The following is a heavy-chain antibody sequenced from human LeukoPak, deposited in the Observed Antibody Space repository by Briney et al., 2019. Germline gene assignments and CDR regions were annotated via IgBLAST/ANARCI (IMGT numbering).Heavy chain of an antibody. CDR1: GFTFSSYS. CDR3: ANGRGYGWFDP. V-gene: IGHV3-23*01. J-gene: IGHJ5*02. D-gene: IGHD5-12*01. CDR2: ISSSGART. Sequence: GGSLRLSCAASGFTFSSYSMNWVRQAPGKGLEWVSFISSSGARTYYADSVKGRFTISRDNSNNTLYMQMNSLRAEDTAVYYCANGRGYGWFDPWGQGTLVTVSS.